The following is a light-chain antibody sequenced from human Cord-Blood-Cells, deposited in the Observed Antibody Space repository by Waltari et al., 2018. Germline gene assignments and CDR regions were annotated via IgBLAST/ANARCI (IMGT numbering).Light chain of an antibody. CDR2: GKN. Sequence: SSELTQDPAVSVALGQTVRITCQGDSLRSYYASWYQQKPGQAPVLVIYGKNNRPSGIPDRFSGSSSGNTASLTITGAQAEDEADYYCNSRDSSGSHLEFGGGTKLTVL. V-gene: IGLV3-19*01. J-gene: IGLJ2*01. CDR1: SLRSYY. CDR3: NSRDSSGSHLE.